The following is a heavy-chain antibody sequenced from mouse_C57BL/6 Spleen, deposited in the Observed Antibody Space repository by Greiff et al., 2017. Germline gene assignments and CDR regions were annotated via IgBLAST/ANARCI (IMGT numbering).Heavy chain of an antibody. J-gene: IGHJ1*03. Sequence: EVQRVESGGGLVQPKGSLKLSCAASGFSFNTYAMNWVRQAPGKGLEWVARIRSKSNNYATYYADSVKDRFTISRDDSESMLYLQMNNLKTEDTAMYYCVRHIYDGYYDWYFDVWGTGTTVTVSS. CDR1: GFSFNTYA. CDR3: VRHIYDGYYDWYFDV. D-gene: IGHD2-3*01. CDR2: IRSKSNNYAT. V-gene: IGHV10-1*01.